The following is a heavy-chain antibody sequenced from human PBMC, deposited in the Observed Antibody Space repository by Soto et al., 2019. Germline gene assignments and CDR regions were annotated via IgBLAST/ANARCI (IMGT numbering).Heavy chain of an antibody. J-gene: IGHJ5*02. D-gene: IGHD2-15*01. CDR1: GYTFTRYT. V-gene: IGHV1-3*01. Sequence: ASVKVSCKASGYTFTRYTMNWVRQAPGQRLEWMGWINPDNGNTKSSQKFQDRVIITRDTSASTAYMDLSSLRSEDTAVYYCARGIATGQLDPWGQGTLITVSS. CDR3: ARGIATGQLDP. CDR2: INPDNGNT.